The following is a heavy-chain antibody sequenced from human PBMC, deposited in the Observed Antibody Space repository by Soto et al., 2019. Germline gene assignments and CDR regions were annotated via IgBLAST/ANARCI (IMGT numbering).Heavy chain of an antibody. CDR3: AKARDQQCVRLPIDS. CDR1: GFFFSSYT. Sequence: EVQLLESGGGMVQPGGSLRLSCVGSGFFFSSYTMTWVRQAPGKGLEWVSSVSATSGNTYYAESVRGRFTISRDNSKNTLFLKRNSLTAEDTAMYYSAKARDQQCVRLPIDSWGEGVLGIVSS. D-gene: IGHD6-19*01. CDR2: VSATSGNT. J-gene: IGHJ4*02. V-gene: IGHV3-23*01.